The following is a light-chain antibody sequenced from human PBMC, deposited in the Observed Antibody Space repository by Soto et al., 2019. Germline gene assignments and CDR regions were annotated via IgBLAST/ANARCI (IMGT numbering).Light chain of an antibody. CDR3: QHYNSYPWT. V-gene: IGKV1-5*01. CDR1: LSISSW. CDR2: DAS. Sequence: DIQMTQSPSTLSASVGDRVTLTCRASLSISSWLAWYQQKPGKAPKLLIYDASRLQSGVPSRFSGSGSGTEFTLTISSLQPDDFATYYCQHYNSYPWTFGQGTKVEIK. J-gene: IGKJ1*01.